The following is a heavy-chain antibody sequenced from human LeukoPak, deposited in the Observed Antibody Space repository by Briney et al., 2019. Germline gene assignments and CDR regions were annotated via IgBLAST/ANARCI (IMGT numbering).Heavy chain of an antibody. V-gene: IGHV3-53*01. CDR3: AREAWTVTKRYYYGMDV. CDR1: GFTVSSNY. Sequence: GGSLRLSCAASGFTVSSNYMSWVRQAPGKGLEWVSVIYSGGSTYYADSVKGRFTISRDNAKNSLYLQMNSLRAEDTAVYYCAREAWTVTKRYYYGMDVWGQGTTVTVSS. J-gene: IGHJ6*02. CDR2: IYSGGST. D-gene: IGHD4-17*01.